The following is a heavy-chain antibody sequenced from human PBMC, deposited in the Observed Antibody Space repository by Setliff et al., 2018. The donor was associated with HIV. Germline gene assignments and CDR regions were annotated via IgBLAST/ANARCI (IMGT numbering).Heavy chain of an antibody. J-gene: IGHJ4*01. CDR1: GGSISSNDYY. Sequence: PSETLSLTCSVSGGSISSNDYYWGWIRQPPGKGLEWIGYISPSVFTHYNPSLVSRLTISVDTSKNQFSLKLHSVTAADTAVYYCARGRSRRLWLTTWGHGTLVTVSS. D-gene: IGHD2-21*01. V-gene: IGHV4-39*07. CDR3: ARGRSRRLWLTT. CDR2: ISPSVFT.